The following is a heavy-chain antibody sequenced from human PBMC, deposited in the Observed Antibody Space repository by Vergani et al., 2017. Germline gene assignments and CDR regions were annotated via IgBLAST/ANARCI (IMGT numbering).Heavy chain of an antibody. CDR1: GFTFSDHY. D-gene: IGHD4/OR15-4a*01. J-gene: IGHJ6*02. V-gene: IGHV3-69-1*02. CDR3: ARETDNGSSVSYNYYAMDV. CDR2: MSSGDSI. Sequence: EVQLLESGGSLKQPGGSVRLSCAASGFTFSDHYMSWVRQAPGKGLEWISYMSSGDSIYYADSVKGRFTVSRDNTKNTLYLQMKSLRAEDTAVYYCARETDNGSSVSYNYYAMDVWGQGTTVSVSS.